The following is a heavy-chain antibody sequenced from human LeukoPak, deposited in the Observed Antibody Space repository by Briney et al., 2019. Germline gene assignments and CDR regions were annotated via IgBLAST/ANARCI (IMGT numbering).Heavy chain of an antibody. V-gene: IGHV3-23*01. D-gene: IGHD2-2*01. CDR3: SKALCSSTSCYPDY. J-gene: IGHJ4*02. CDR2: ISGSGGST. Sequence: GGSLRLSCAASGFTFSSYAMSWVRQAPGKGLEWVSAISGSGGSTYYADSVKGRFTISRDNSKNTLCLQMNSLRAEDTAVYYLSKALCSSTSCYPDYWGQGTLVTVSS. CDR1: GFTFSSYA.